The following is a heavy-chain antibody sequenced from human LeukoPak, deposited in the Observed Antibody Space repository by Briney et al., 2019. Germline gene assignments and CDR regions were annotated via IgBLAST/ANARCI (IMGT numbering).Heavy chain of an antibody. V-gene: IGHV3-48*03. D-gene: IGHD6-6*01. Sequence: GGSLRLSCAASGFSFSSYEMNWVRQAPGKGLEWVSYISSSGSIMYSAGSVKGRFTISRDNAKNSLYLQMNSLRAEDTAIYYCSGQYSSSSVVDYWGQGILVTVSS. CDR3: SGQYSSSSVVDY. CDR1: GFSFSSYE. CDR2: ISSSGSIM. J-gene: IGHJ4*02.